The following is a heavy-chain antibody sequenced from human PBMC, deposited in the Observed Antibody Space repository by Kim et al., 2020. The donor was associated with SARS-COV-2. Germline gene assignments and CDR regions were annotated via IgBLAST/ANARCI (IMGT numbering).Heavy chain of an antibody. CDR3: TRLGSPVDSAMGTFDY. J-gene: IGHJ4*02. Sequence: WGSLRLSCAASGFTFSGSAMHWVRQASGKGLEWVGRIRSNANNYATAYDASVKGRFTISRDDSKNTAYLQMNSLKTEDTAVYYCTRLGSPVDSAMGTFDYWGQGTLVTVSS. CDR2: IRSNANNYAT. D-gene: IGHD5-18*01. CDR1: GFTFSGSA. V-gene: IGHV3-73*01.